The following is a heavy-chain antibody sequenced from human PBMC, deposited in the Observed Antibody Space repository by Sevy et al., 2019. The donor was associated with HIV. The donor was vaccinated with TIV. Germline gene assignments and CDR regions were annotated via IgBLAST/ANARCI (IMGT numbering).Heavy chain of an antibody. CDR2: IWNDGSNK. V-gene: IGHV3-33*01. D-gene: IGHD3-22*01. Sequence: GGFLRLSCAASGFTFSNYGMHWVRQAPGKGLEWVAVIWNDGSNKYYVDSVKGRFTISRDNSKNTLYLQMNSLRVEDTAVYFCARGGDFNDRSAKRDFDYWGQGTLVTVSS. CDR3: ARGGDFNDRSAKRDFDY. J-gene: IGHJ4*02. CDR1: GFTFSNYG.